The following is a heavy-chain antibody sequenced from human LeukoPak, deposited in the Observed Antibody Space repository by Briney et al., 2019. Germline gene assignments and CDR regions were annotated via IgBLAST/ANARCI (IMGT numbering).Heavy chain of an antibody. V-gene: IGHV3-30*03. CDR3: AGSGHYGSGSYPFDY. CDR2: ISYDGSNK. Sequence: GGSLRLSCAASGFTFSDYYMSWVRQAPGKGLEWVAVISYDGSNKYYADSVKGRFTISRDNSKNTLYLQMNSLRAEDTAVYYCAGSGHYGSGSYPFDYWGQGTLVTVSS. D-gene: IGHD3-10*01. CDR1: GFTFSDYY. J-gene: IGHJ4*02.